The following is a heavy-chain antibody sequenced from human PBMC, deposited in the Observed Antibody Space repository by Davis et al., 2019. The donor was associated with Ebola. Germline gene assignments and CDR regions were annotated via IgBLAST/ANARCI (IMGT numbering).Heavy chain of an antibody. CDR3: ANPLGTASGY. Sequence: PGGSLRLSCAASGFTFSSYAMTWVRQAPGKGLEWVSSISATGGITDYADSVKGRFTISRENSQKTLYLQMNSLRDDDTAVYYCANPLGTASGYWGQGTLVAVSS. V-gene: IGHV3-23*01. D-gene: IGHD1-14*01. J-gene: IGHJ4*02. CDR2: ISATGGIT. CDR1: GFTFSSYA.